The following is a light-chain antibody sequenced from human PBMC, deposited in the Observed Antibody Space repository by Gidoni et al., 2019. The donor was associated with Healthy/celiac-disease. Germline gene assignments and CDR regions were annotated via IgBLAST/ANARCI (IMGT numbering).Light chain of an antibody. Sequence: DIQMTQSPSSLSASVGDRVTITCRAGQSISSYLNWYQQKPEKAPKLLIYAASSLQRRVPSRFSGSGSGTDFTSTISSLQPEYFATYFFQQSYSTPQTFGQGTKVEIK. CDR1: QSISSY. CDR3: QQSYSTPQT. CDR2: AAS. J-gene: IGKJ1*01. V-gene: IGKV1-39*01.